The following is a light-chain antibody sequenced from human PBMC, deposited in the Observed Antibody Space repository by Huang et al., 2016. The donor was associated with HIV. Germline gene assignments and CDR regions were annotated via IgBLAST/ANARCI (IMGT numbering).Light chain of an antibody. CDR3: QQVNAYPLT. J-gene: IGKJ4*01. Sequence: IQMTQFPSSLSASVGDSVTITCRASPAINNYVAWYQQRPGKVPKLLIYAASTLQSGVPSRFSGSGSGTDFALSISSLQPEDSANYYCQQVNAYPLTFGGGTKVEI. CDR2: AAS. CDR1: PAINNY. V-gene: IGKV1-9*01.